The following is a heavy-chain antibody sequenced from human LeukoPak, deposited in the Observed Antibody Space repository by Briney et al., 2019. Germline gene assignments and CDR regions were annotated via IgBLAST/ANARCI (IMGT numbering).Heavy chain of an antibody. J-gene: IGHJ1*01. Sequence: GGSLRLSCAASGFTFDNYAIHWVRQAPGKGLEWVSLISGDGGSTYYADSMKGRFTISRDNSKNSLYLQMNSLRTEDTALYYCARDSQEFFQRWGQSTLVTVSS. CDR3: ARDSQEFFQR. CDR2: ISGDGGST. CDR1: GFTFDNYA. V-gene: IGHV3-43*02.